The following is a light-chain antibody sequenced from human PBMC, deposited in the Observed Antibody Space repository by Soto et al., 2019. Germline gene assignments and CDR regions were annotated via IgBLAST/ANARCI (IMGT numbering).Light chain of an antibody. CDR2: DVN. J-gene: IGLJ1*01. CDR1: SSDIGGYKY. Sequence: QSVLTQPASVSGSPGQSITISCTGTSSDIGGYKYVSWYQQHPGKAPKLMIYDVNNRPSGVSNRFSGSKSGNTASLTISGLQAEDEADYYCSSYTSSSTLVFGTGTKVTVL. CDR3: SSYTSSSTLV. V-gene: IGLV2-14*01.